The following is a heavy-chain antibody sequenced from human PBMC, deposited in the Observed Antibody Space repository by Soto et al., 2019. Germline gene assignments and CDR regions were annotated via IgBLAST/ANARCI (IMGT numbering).Heavy chain of an antibody. D-gene: IGHD3-22*01. Sequence: PGESLKISCKGSGYSFTSYWIGWVRQMPGKGLEWMGIIYPGDSDTRYSPSFQGQVTISADKSISTAYLQWSSLKASDTAMYYCARVSGYYDSSGYIWVFNWFDPWGQGTLVTVSS. V-gene: IGHV5-51*01. CDR1: GYSFTSYW. J-gene: IGHJ5*02. CDR2: IYPGDSDT. CDR3: ARVSGYYDSSGYIWVFNWFDP.